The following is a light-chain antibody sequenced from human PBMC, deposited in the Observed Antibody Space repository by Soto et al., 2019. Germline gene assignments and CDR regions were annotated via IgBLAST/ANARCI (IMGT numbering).Light chain of an antibody. J-gene: IGKJ1*01. CDR1: QGISNY. V-gene: IGKV1-27*01. Sequence: DIQMTQSPSSLSASVGDRITITCRASQGISNYLAWYQQRPGKVPKLLIYAASALQSGVPSRFSGSGSGTDFTLTISSLQPEDVATFYCQHYHSAPPTFGQGTKVDIK. CDR3: QHYHSAPPT. CDR2: AAS.